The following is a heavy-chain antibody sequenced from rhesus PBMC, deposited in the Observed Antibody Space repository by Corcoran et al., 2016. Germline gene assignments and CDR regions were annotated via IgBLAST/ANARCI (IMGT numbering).Heavy chain of an antibody. CDR3: ARGPYSSWSGYFEF. J-gene: IGHJ1*01. D-gene: IGHD6-13*01. CDR2: IFGSIGST. V-gene: IGHV4S7*01. Sequence: QLQLQESGPGLVKPSETLSLTCAVSGGSISGGYGWTWIRQPPWKGLERIAHIFGSIGSTYYNPSLKSRVTISTDTSKTQFSLKLCSVTAADTAVYYCARGPYSSWSGYFEFWGQGALVTVSS. CDR1: GGSISGGYG.